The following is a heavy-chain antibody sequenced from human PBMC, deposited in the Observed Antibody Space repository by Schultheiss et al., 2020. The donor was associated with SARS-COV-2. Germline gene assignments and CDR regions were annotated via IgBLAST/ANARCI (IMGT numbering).Heavy chain of an antibody. Sequence: SETLSLTCTVSGASIGSFYLSWIRQSPGKGLEWIGYIYYSGSTNYNPSLKSRVTISVDTSKSQFSLKMTSVTAADTAVYYCARGFQSGAVDVFDSWGQGTLVTVSS. CDR3: ARGFQSGAVDVFDS. J-gene: IGHJ4*02. CDR2: IYYSGST. CDR1: GASIGSFY. D-gene: IGHD6-19*01. V-gene: IGHV4-59*08.